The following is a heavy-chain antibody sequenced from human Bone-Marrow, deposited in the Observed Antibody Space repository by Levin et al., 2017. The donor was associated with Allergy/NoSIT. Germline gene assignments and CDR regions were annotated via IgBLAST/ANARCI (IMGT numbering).Heavy chain of an antibody. CDR2: IYSLGNT. CDR3: AAGSNTEGSDY. V-gene: IGHV3-53*03. Sequence: GESLKISCAVSGLTVSRTYMTWIRQPPGKGLEWLSVIYSLGNTNYADSVKGRFTISRDSSKDTLYLHMTSLRVEDTAVYYCAAGSNTEGSDYWGQGTLVTVSS. D-gene: IGHD3-10*01. J-gene: IGHJ4*02. CDR1: GLTVSRTY.